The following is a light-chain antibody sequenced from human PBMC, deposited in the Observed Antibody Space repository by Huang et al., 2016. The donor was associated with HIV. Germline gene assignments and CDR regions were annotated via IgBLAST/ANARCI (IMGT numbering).Light chain of an antibody. CDR1: QSISSY. V-gene: IGKV1-39*01. CDR2: AAS. CDR3: QQSYSTPFT. Sequence: DIQMTQSPSSLSASVGDRVTITCRASQSISSYLNWYQQKPEKAPKLLIYAASSLQSGVPSRFSGSGSGTDFTLTISSLQPEDFATYYCQQSYSTPFTFGPGTKV. J-gene: IGKJ3*01.